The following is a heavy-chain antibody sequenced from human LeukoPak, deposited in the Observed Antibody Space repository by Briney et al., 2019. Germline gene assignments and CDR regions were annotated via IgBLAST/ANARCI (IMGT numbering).Heavy chain of an antibody. Sequence: GGSLRLSCAASGFTFSSYSMTWVRQAPGKGLEWVSYISSSRTSIYYADSVKGRFTISRDNAKNTLNLQMNNLRAEDTAVYYCARDLGQYYDTSDNWFDPWGQGTLVTVSS. CDR2: ISSSRTSI. J-gene: IGHJ5*02. CDR1: GFTFSSYS. V-gene: IGHV3-48*04. CDR3: ARDLGQYYDTSDNWFDP. D-gene: IGHD3-22*01.